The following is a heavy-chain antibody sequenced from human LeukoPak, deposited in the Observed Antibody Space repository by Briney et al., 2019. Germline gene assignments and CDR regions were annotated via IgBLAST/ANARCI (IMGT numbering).Heavy chain of an antibody. CDR2: INPNTGGT. CDR3: ARDNYDY. J-gene: IGHJ4*02. V-gene: IGHV1-2*02. Sequence: ASVKVSCKASGYTFSGYYMNWVRQAPGQGLEWMGWINPNTGGTKYAQKFQGRVTMTRDRSISTAYMELSRLRSDDTAVYYCARDNYDYWGQGTLVTVSS. CDR1: GYTFSGYY.